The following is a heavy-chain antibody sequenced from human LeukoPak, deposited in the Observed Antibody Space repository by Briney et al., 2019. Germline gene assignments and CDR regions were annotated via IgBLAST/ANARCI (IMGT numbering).Heavy chain of an antibody. CDR3: ARGLKGVLSGVVIY. CDR1: GYTFTGYY. J-gene: IGHJ4*02. CDR2: INPNSGGT. D-gene: IGHD3-3*01. V-gene: IGHV1-2*06. Sequence: ASVKVSCKASGYTFTGYYMHWARQAPGQGLEWMGRINPNSGGTNYAQKFQGRVTMTRDTSTSTAYMELSRLRSDDTAVYYCARGLKGVLSGVVIYWGQGTLVTVSS.